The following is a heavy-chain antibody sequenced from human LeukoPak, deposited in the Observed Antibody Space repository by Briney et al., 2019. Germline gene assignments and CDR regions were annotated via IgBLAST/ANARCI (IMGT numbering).Heavy chain of an antibody. D-gene: IGHD2-2*01. J-gene: IGHJ4*02. CDR2: ISGSGGST. Sequence: GGSLRPSCAASGFTFSSYAMSWVRQAPGKGLEWVSAISGSGGSTYYADSVKGRFTISRDNSKNTLYLQMNSLRAEDTAVYYCAKQDLGYCSSTSCYFGYWGQGTLVTVSS. CDR1: GFTFSSYA. V-gene: IGHV3-23*01. CDR3: AKQDLGYCSSTSCYFGY.